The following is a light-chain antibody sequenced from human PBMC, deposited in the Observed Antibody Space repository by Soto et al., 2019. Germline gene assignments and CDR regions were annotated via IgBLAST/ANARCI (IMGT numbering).Light chain of an antibody. CDR2: GAS. CDR3: QQYNNWPHT. J-gene: IGKJ2*01. CDR1: QSVSSN. Sequence: EIVMTQSPATLSVSPGERATLSCRASQSVSSNLAWYQQKPGQAPRLLIYGASTRATGIPVRFSGSGSGTEFTLTINSLQSEDFAVYYCQQYNNWPHTFGQGTKVDIK. V-gene: IGKV3-15*01.